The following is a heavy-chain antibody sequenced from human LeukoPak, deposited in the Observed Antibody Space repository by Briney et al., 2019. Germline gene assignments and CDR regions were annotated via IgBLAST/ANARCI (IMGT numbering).Heavy chain of an antibody. CDR3: ALSSSWYGGFFDY. D-gene: IGHD6-13*01. Sequence: GGSLRLSCAVSGFTFSSYGMHWVRQAPGKGLEWVAVISYDGSNKYYADSVKGRFTISRDNSKNTLYLQMNSLRAEDTAVYYCALSSSWYGGFFDYWGQGTLVTVSS. CDR1: GFTFSSYG. V-gene: IGHV3-30*03. CDR2: ISYDGSNK. J-gene: IGHJ4*02.